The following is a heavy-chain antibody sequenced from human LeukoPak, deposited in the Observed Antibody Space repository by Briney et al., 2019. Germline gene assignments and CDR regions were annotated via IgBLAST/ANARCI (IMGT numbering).Heavy chain of an antibody. CDR1: GGSFSGYY. CDR2: INHSGST. J-gene: IGHJ5*02. Sequence: PSETLSLTCAVYGGSFSGYYWSWIRQAPGKGLEWIGEINHSGSTNYNPSLKSRVTISVDTSKNQFSLKLSSVTAADTAVYYCARGYDFWSGYGQLGFDPWGQGTLVTVSS. V-gene: IGHV4-34*01. CDR3: ARGYDFWSGYGQLGFDP. D-gene: IGHD3-3*01.